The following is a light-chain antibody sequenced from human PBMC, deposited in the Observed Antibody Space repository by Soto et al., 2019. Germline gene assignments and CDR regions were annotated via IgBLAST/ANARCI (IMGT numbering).Light chain of an antibody. CDR2: EVS. CDR1: SSDVGSYNL. V-gene: IGLV2-23*02. CDR3: CSYAGSSTFYV. Sequence: QSVRTKPASVSGSPGPSITISCTGTSSDVGSYNLVSWYQQHPGKAPKLMIYEVSKRPSGVSNRFSGSKSGNTASLTISGLQAEDEADYYCCSYAGSSTFYVFGTGTKVTVL. J-gene: IGLJ1*01.